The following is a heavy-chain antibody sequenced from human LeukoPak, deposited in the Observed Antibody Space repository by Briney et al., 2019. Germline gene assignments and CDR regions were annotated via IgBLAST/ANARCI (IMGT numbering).Heavy chain of an antibody. V-gene: IGHV3-48*04. CDR3: ARAYSSGWYSRKYYFDY. D-gene: IGHD6-19*01. Sequence: PGGSLRLSCAASGFSFSSYTMNWVRQAPGKGLEWVSYISSSGSTIYYADSVKGRFTISRDNAKNSLYLQMNSLRAEDTAVYYCARAYSSGWYSRKYYFDYWGQGTLVTVSS. J-gene: IGHJ4*02. CDR2: ISSSGSTI. CDR1: GFSFSSYT.